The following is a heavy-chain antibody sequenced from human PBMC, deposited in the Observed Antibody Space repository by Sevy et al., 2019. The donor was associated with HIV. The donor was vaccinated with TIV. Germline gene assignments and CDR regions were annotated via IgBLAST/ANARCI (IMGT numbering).Heavy chain of an antibody. Sequence: GGSLRLSCAASGFTFSSYAMSWVRQAPGKGLEWVSAISGSGGSTYYADSVKGRFTISRDNSKNSLYLQMDSLRAEDTAVYYCARGGQRFDYWGQGTLVTVSS. CDR3: ARGGQRFDY. V-gene: IGHV3-23*01. J-gene: IGHJ4*02. CDR1: GFTFSSYA. CDR2: ISGSGGST. D-gene: IGHD6-25*01.